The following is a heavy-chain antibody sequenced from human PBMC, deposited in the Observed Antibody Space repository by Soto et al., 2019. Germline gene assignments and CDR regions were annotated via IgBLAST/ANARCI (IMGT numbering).Heavy chain of an antibody. CDR1: GYTFTSYA. D-gene: IGHD6-19*01. CDR3: ARAVAVPADFDY. CDR2: INAANGNT. V-gene: IGHV1-3*01. Sequence: GASVKVSCKASGYTFTSYAIHWVRQAPGQRLEWMGWINAANGNTKYSQKFQGRVTLTRDTSASTAYMELSSLRSEDTAVYYCARAVAVPADFDYWGQGTLVTVSS. J-gene: IGHJ4*02.